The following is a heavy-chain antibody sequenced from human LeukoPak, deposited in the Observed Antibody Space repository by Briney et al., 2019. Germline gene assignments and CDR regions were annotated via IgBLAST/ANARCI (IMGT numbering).Heavy chain of an antibody. Sequence: GGSLRLSCSASGFXFSSFAMHWVRQAPGKGLEYVAPICRNGGSTYYADSVKGRFTISRDNSKSTLYLQMSSLRAEDTAVYLCVKDLRSDFMGVLSRYLSYWGQGTLVTVSS. CDR2: ICRNGGST. J-gene: IGHJ4*02. V-gene: IGHV3-64D*09. D-gene: IGHD2/OR15-2a*01. CDR1: GFXFSSFA. CDR3: VKDLRSDFMGVLSRYLSY.